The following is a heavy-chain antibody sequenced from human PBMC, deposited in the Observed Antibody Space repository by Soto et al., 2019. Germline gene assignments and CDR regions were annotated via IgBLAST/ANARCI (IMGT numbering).Heavy chain of an antibody. Sequence: GASVKVSCKASGYTFTSYDINCVRQATGQGLEWMGWMNPNSGNTGYAQKFQGRVTMTRNTSISTAYMELSSLRSEDTAVYYCARGWVGATTDLNYYYYGMDVWGQGTTVTVSS. CDR3: ARGWVGATTDLNYYYYGMDV. CDR1: GYTFTSYD. CDR2: MNPNSGNT. V-gene: IGHV1-8*01. J-gene: IGHJ6*02. D-gene: IGHD1-26*01.